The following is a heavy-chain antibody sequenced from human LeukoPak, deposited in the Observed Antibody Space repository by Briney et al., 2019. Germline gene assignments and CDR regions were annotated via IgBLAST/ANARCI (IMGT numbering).Heavy chain of an antibody. CDR2: IGAGSGTT. D-gene: IGHD1-7*01. J-gene: IGHJ4*02. CDR1: GFTFNSYA. V-gene: IGHV3-23*01. CDR3: ARNWNYDD. Sequence: AGSLRLSCAASGFTFNSYAMTWVRQAPGRGLECVSSIGAGSGTTHYADSVKGRFTISRDNSKNTLYLQMNSLRAEDTAVYYCARNWNYDDWGQGTMVTVSS.